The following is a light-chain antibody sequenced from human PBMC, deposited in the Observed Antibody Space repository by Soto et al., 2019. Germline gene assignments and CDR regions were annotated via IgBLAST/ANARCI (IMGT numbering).Light chain of an antibody. CDR2: AAS. V-gene: IGKV3D-15*01. CDR1: QSVGND. Sequence: EIVMTQSPATLSASPGDTATLSCRASQSVGNDLAWYQQRPGQAPRSLIYAASTRGTGIPARFSGSGSGTDFTLTIRSLQSEDSGVYYCQQYNDWPRTFGQGTKLEI. CDR3: QQYNDWPRT. J-gene: IGKJ2*01.